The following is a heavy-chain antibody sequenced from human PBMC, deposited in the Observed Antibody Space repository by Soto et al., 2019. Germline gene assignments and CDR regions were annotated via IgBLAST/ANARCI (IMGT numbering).Heavy chain of an antibody. CDR1: GGAFGSDP. D-gene: IGHD6-6*01. Sequence: QVQLVQSGAEVKKPGSSVKVSCKASGGAFGSDPISWVRQAPGQGPEWIGGIIPMSDLVNFAHKFQGRLTITANEYTSTTYMELSSLRSEDTAVYYCAREGDHEYFDHWGQGTLVTVSS. CDR2: IIPMSDLV. J-gene: IGHJ4*02. CDR3: AREGDHEYFDH. V-gene: IGHV1-69*01.